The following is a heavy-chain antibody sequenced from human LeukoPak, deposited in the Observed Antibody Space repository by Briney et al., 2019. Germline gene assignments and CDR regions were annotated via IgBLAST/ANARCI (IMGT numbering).Heavy chain of an antibody. CDR2: ISSSSSYI. J-gene: IGHJ4*02. Sequence: GGSLRLSCAASGFTLTSYTMNWVRQAPGKGLEWVSLISSSSSYIYYADSVKGRFTISRDNARNSLFLQMNSLRAEDTAMYYCAISRYYSDSSAYYPDHWGQGTLVTVSS. D-gene: IGHD3-22*01. CDR3: AISRYYSDSSAYYPDH. V-gene: IGHV3-21*01. CDR1: GFTLTSYT.